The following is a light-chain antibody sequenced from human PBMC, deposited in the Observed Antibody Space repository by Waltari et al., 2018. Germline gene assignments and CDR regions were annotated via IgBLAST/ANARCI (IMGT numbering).Light chain of an antibody. CDR2: NNN. CDR1: SSNIGAGYH. CDR3: QSYDSSLSGFYV. V-gene: IGLV1-40*01. J-gene: IGLJ1*01. Sequence: QSVLTQPPSVSGAPGQRVTISCTGSSSNIGAGYHVHWYQQLPGTAPKLLIFNNNNRPSGVPDRFPGSKSGTSASLAITGLQAEDEAHYYCQSYDSSLSGFYVFGTGTKVTVL.